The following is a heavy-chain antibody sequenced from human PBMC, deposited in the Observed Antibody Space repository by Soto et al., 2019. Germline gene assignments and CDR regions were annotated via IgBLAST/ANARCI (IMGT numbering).Heavy chain of an antibody. J-gene: IGHJ4*02. V-gene: IGHV1-2*02. D-gene: IGHD5-12*01. CDR3: GRGRSGQIVVFY. CDR2: IGPETGAT. Sequence: ASMKVSCKASGYTFTGHYIHWVRQAPEQGPDWMGEIGPETGATRYAQKFRGRVTMTRDMSITTVYMELNNLSPGDTAVYYCGRGRSGQIVVFYWGQGTPVTVSS. CDR1: GYTFTGHY.